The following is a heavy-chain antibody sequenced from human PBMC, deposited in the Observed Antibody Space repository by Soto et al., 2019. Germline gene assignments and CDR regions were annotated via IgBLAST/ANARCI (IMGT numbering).Heavy chain of an antibody. V-gene: IGHV3-30-3*01. CDR1: GFTFSNYA. J-gene: IGHJ6*02. Sequence: ESVGGVVQPGRSLRLSCAASGFTFSNYAMHWVRQAPGKGLEWVAVISYDGSDKYNANSVKGRFTISRDNSKNTLYLQMNSLRAEDTAVYYCARDTGPNGYNYYYFGMDVWGQGTTVTVSS. CDR2: ISYDGSDK. D-gene: IGHD5-18*01. CDR3: ARDTGPNGYNYYYFGMDV.